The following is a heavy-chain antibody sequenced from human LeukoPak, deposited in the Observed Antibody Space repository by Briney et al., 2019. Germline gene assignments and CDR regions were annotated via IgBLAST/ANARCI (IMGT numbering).Heavy chain of an antibody. CDR2: ISGSGGST. CDR1: GFTFSSYA. Sequence: PGGSLRLSCAASGFTFSSYAMSWVRQAPGKGLEWVSAISGSGGSTYYADSVKGRFAISRDNAKNTLYLQMNSLRAEDTAVYYCARGTNSLHDYWGQGTLVTVSS. V-gene: IGHV3-23*01. D-gene: IGHD3-16*01. CDR3: ARGTNSLHDY. J-gene: IGHJ4*02.